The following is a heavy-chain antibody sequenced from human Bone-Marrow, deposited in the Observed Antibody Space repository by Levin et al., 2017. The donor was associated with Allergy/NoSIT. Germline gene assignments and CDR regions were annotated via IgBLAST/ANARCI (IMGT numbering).Heavy chain of an antibody. V-gene: IGHV3-15*01. J-gene: IGHJ5*02. CDR1: GFTFINAW. D-gene: IGHD3-3*01. Sequence: LSLTCAASGFTFINAWMSWVRQAPGKGLEWVGRIKSKTDGGTTDYGAPVKGRFIISRDDSKKTLYLQMNSLKTEDTAVYFCTTDPYRSYFDFWSGPKPWGQGSLVTVSS. CDR2: IKSKTDGGTT. CDR3: TTDPYRSYFDFWSGPKP.